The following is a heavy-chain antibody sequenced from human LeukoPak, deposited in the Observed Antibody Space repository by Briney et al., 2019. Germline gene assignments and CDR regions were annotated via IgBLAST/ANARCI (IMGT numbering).Heavy chain of an antibody. Sequence: AASVKVSCKASGGTFSSYAISWVLQAPGQGLEWMGGIIPIFGTANYAQKFQGRVTITTDESTSTAYMELSSLRSEDTAVYYCATKGYDSSGYYFDYWGQGTLVTVSS. V-gene: IGHV1-69*05. CDR2: IIPIFGTA. J-gene: IGHJ4*02. D-gene: IGHD3-22*01. CDR1: GGTFSSYA. CDR3: ATKGYDSSGYYFDY.